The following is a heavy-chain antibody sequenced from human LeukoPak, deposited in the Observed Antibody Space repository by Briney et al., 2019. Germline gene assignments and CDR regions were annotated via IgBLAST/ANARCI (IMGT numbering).Heavy chain of an antibody. CDR1: GFTFSNSA. V-gene: IGHV3-23*01. D-gene: IGHD4-17*01. J-gene: IGHJ1*01. Sequence: PGGSLRLSCGASGFTFSNSAMSWARQAPGKGLEWVSGISSTGSNTYYADSVKGRFTISRDNSKSTLYIQMNSLRAEDTAVYYCAKGGYGENPLQHWGQGGPVVVPS. CDR2: ISSTGSNT. CDR3: AKGGYGENPLQH.